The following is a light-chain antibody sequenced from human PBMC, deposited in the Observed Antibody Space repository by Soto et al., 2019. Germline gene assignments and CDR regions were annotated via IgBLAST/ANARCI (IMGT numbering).Light chain of an antibody. Sequence: QSVLTQPPSVSAAPGQTVTISCSGSSSNIGSNYVSWYQQLPGTAPKLLIYDNNKRPSGIPDRVSGSKSGTSATLGITGLQTGDEADYYCGTWDSSLSSVIFGGGTKVTVL. CDR3: GTWDSSLSSVI. J-gene: IGLJ2*01. CDR1: SSNIGSNY. CDR2: DNN. V-gene: IGLV1-51*01.